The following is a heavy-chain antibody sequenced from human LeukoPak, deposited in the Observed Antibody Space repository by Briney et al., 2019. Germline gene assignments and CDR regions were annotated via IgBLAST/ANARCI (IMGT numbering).Heavy chain of an antibody. Sequence: SETLSLTCIVSGGSTSSDYWSWIRQPPGKGLEWIGYIYYSGGTNYNPSLKSRVTISIDTSKNQFSLKLSSVTAADTAVYYCASLSNGAENWFDPWGQGTLVTVSS. J-gene: IGHJ5*02. CDR2: IYYSGGT. D-gene: IGHD2-8*01. CDR1: GGSTSSDY. CDR3: ASLSNGAENWFDP. V-gene: IGHV4-59*01.